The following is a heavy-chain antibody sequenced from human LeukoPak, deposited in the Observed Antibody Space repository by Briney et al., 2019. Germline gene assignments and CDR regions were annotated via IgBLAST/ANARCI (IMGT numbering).Heavy chain of an antibody. Sequence: GGSLRLSCAASGFTFSSYGMHWVRQAPGKGLEWVAVISYDGSNKYYADSVKGRFTISRDNSKNTLYLQMNSLRAEDTAVYYCANAGSGSYYIDYWGQGTLVTVSS. J-gene: IGHJ4*02. CDR3: ANAGSGSYYIDY. CDR1: GFTFSSYG. CDR2: ISYDGSNK. D-gene: IGHD3-10*01. V-gene: IGHV3-30*18.